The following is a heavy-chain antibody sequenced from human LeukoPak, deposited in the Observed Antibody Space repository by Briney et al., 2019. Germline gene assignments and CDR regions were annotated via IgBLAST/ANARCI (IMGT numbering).Heavy chain of an antibody. CDR3: ARDRYCSSTRCYTPSWFDP. V-gene: IGHV1-18*01. Sequence: SVKVSCKASGYTFTSYGISWGRQAPGQGLEWMGWISAYNGNTNYAQKLQGRVTMTTDTSTSTAYMELRSLRSDDTPVYYCARDRYCSSTRCYTPSWFDPWGQGTLVTVSS. D-gene: IGHD2-2*02. CDR1: GYTFTSYG. CDR2: ISAYNGNT. J-gene: IGHJ5*02.